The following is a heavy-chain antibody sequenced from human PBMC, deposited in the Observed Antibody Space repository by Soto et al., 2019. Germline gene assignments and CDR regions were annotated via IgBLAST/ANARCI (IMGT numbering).Heavy chain of an antibody. V-gene: IGHV3-30*18. J-gene: IGHJ4*02. CDR3: AKTDYGDLTIDY. CDR1: GFTFSSYG. D-gene: IGHD4-17*01. Sequence: GGSLRLSCAASGFTFSSYGMHWVRQAPGKGLEWVAVISYDGSNKYYADSVKGRFTISRDNSKNTLYLQMNSLRAEDTAVYYCAKTDYGDLTIDYWGQGTLVTVSS. CDR2: ISYDGSNK.